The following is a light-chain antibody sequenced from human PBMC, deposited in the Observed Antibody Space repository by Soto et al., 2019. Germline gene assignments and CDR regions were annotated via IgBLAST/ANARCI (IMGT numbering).Light chain of an antibody. Sequence: QSALTQSPSASGSPGQSVTISCTGNSSDVGSHNYVSWYQHHPGKAPKLMIYEVSQRPSGVPDRFSGSKSGNTASLTVSGLKADDEAVYYCSSTAGHNNLVFGGGTKLTVL. CDR2: EVS. V-gene: IGLV2-8*01. CDR3: SSTAGHNNLV. J-gene: IGLJ3*02. CDR1: SSDVGSHNY.